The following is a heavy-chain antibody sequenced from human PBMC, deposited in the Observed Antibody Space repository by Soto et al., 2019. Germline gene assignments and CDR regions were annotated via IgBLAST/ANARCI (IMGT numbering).Heavy chain of an antibody. V-gene: IGHV3-23*01. J-gene: IGHJ4*02. CDR2: ISGSGGST. Sequence: EVQLLESGGGLVQPGGSLRLSCAASGFTFSSYAMSWVRQAPGKGLEWVSAISGSGGSTYYADSVKGRFTISRDNSKNTRYLQRNSRRAEDTAVYYCAKGGYCSGGSCYGPQNDYWGQGTLVTVSS. D-gene: IGHD2-15*01. CDR3: AKGGYCSGGSCYGPQNDY. CDR1: GFTFSSYA.